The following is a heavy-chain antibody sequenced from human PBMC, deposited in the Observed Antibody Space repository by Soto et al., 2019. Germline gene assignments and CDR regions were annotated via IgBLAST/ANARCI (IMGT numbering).Heavy chain of an antibody. V-gene: IGHV1-69*13. J-gene: IGHJ6*02. D-gene: IGHD3-22*01. CDR1: GGTFSSYA. Sequence: SVKVSCKASGGTFSSYAISWVRQAPGQGLEWMGGIIPIFGTANYAQKFQGRVTITADESTSTAYMELSSLRSEDTAVYYCARDEADYYDSSGYYVRTDYYYGMDVWGQGTTVTVSS. CDR2: IIPIFGTA. CDR3: ARDEADYYDSSGYYVRTDYYYGMDV.